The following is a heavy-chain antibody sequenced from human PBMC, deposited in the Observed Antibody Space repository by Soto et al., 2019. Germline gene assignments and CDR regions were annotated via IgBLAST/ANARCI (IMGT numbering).Heavy chain of an antibody. CDR2: IYYSGST. D-gene: IGHD3-10*01. Sequence: QLQLQESGPGLVKPSETLSLTCTVSGGSISSSSYYWGWIRQPPGKGLEWIGSIYYSGSTYYNPSLKSRVTISVDTSKNQFSLKLSSVTAADTAVYYCARRWGFGKNWFDPWGQGTLVTVSS. CDR3: ARRWGFGKNWFDP. J-gene: IGHJ5*02. CDR1: GGSISSSSYY. V-gene: IGHV4-39*01.